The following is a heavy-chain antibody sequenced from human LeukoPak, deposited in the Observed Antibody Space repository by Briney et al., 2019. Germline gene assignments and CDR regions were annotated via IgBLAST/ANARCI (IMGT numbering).Heavy chain of an antibody. J-gene: IGHJ5*02. D-gene: IGHD5-18*01. V-gene: IGHV1-46*01. Sequence: ASVKVSCKASGYSFTSHYMHWVRQAPGQGLEWLGLITPSGSSTLYAQKFQGRVTMTRDMSTTTDYMELSRLRADDTAVYYCAGAHVDTRAEGYNWFDRWGQGTLVTVCS. CDR2: ITPSGSST. CDR3: AGAHVDTRAEGYNWFDR. CDR1: GYSFTSHY.